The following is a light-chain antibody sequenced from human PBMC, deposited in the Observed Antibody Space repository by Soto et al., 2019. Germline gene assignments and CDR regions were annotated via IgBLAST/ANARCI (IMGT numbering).Light chain of an antibody. Sequence: QSVLTQPPSVSGTPGQRVTMSCSGSNSNVGSNTVNWYQQLPGAAPKLLIYTDNQRPSRVPDRFSGSKSGTSASLAISGLLSEDEADYYRAAWDDGLRGVVFGGGTKVTVL. CDR1: NSNVGSNT. CDR3: AAWDDGLRGVV. CDR2: TDN. V-gene: IGLV1-44*01. J-gene: IGLJ2*01.